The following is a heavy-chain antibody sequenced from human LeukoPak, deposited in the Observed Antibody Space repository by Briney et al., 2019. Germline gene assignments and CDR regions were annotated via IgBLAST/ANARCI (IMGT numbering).Heavy chain of an antibody. CDR3: ARGGRGYQLIWGYYFDY. J-gene: IGHJ4*02. Sequence: PEGSLRLSCAASGFTVSSNYMSWLPHAPEKGLEWVPVIYSGGSTYYADSVKGRFTISKDNSKNTLYLQMTSLRAEDTAVYYCARGGRGYQLIWGYYFDYWGQGTLVTVSS. D-gene: IGHD2-2*01. CDR2: IYSGGST. V-gene: IGHV3-53*01. CDR1: GFTVSSNY.